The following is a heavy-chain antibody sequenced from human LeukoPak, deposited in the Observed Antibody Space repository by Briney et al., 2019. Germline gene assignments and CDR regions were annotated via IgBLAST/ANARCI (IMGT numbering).Heavy chain of an antibody. D-gene: IGHD3-10*01. V-gene: IGHV5-51*01. CDR2: IFPGDSDT. CDR3: AALTRIRGIIAYYFDS. Sequence: GESLKISCKGSGYSFTNYWSGWVRQMPGKGLEWMGIIFPGDSDTKYSPSLQGQVTISADKSINTAYLQWSSLKASDTAIYYCAALTRIRGIIAYYFDSWAQGTQVTVSS. CDR1: GYSFTNYW. J-gene: IGHJ4*02.